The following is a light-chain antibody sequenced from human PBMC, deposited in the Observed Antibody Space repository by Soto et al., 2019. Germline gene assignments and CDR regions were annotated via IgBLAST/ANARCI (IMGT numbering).Light chain of an antibody. CDR1: QDISSW. Sequence: DIQMTQSPSSVSASVGDRVTITCRTSQDISSWLAWYQQEPGKAPKLLIYAASSLQSGVPSRFSCSGSGTDFTLTISSLQPEDFTTYYCQPDNSFPLTFGGGTKVEIK. J-gene: IGKJ4*01. CDR2: AAS. V-gene: IGKV1-12*01. CDR3: QPDNSFPLT.